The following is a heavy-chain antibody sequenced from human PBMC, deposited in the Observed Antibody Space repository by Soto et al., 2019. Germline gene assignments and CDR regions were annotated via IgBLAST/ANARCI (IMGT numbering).Heavy chain of an antibody. CDR2: INHSGST. V-gene: IGHV4-34*01. CDR3: ATQTIDAAFVDY. CDR1: GSFSDYY. D-gene: IGHD3-16*01. J-gene: IGHJ4*02. Sequence: PSETLSLTCAVYGSFSDYYWSWIRQPPGKGLEWIGEINHSGSTKYNPSLKSRVTISVDTSKNQFSLKLTSVTAADTAVYYCATQTIDAAFVDYWGQGTLVTVSS.